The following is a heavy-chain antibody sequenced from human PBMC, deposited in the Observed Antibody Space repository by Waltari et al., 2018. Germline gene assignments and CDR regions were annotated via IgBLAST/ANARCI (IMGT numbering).Heavy chain of an antibody. CDR2: ISASGGST. D-gene: IGHD5-12*01. Sequence: EVQLLESGGGLVQPGGSLRLSCAASGFTFSNYVMGWVRQAPGKGLEWVSSISASGGSTFYSDSVKGRFTISRDNSKNTLYVQVNSLRAEDTAVYYCAIFGWRGYSGYDLRFWGQGTQVTVSS. J-gene: IGHJ4*02. CDR1: GFTFSNYV. V-gene: IGHV3-23*01. CDR3: AIFGWRGYSGYDLRF.